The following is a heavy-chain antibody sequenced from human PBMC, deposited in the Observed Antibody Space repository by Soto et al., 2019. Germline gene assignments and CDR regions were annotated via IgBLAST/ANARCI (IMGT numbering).Heavy chain of an antibody. V-gene: IGHV3-48*03. J-gene: IGHJ3*01. CDR2: IGGSGGTK. D-gene: IGHD2-21*02. CDR1: GCSFSSYE. Sequence: HPVGSLRLSCAAYGCSFSSYEMNWVRRAPGKGLEWISYIGGSGGTKYSADSVKGRFIISRDIAQNSLYLQMNSLRVEDTAVYYCARDCGGDVGQFLFPDGFDLWGQGTMVTVSS. CDR3: ARDCGGDVGQFLFPDGFDL.